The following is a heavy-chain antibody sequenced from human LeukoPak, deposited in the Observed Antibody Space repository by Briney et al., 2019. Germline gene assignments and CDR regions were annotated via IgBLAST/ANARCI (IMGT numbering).Heavy chain of an antibody. J-gene: IGHJ5*01. CDR1: GGSICSSY. Sequence: PSETLSVTCSVSGGSICSSYCSWIRQPPGKGLEWIGCIYYTGSANYNPSLKSRVTISVDTSKNQFSLKLTSVTAADTAVYYCDRHNRDYPHNWFDSWSQGTLVTVSS. CDR3: DRHNRDYPHNWFDS. D-gene: IGHD4-17*01. V-gene: IGHV4-59*08. CDR2: IYYTGSA.